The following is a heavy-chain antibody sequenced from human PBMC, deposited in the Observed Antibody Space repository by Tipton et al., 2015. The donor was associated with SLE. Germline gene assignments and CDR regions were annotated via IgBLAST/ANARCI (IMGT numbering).Heavy chain of an antibody. CDR2: ISAYNGNT. D-gene: IGHD3-22*01. V-gene: IGHV1-18*01. CDR3: ASGTVTYYYDSSGHYFDY. J-gene: IGHJ4*02. Sequence: QLVQSGPEVKKPGASVKVSCKASGYTFTSYAISWVRQAPGQGLEWMGWISAYNGNTNYAQKFQGRVTMTTDTSTSTAYVELRSLRSDDTAVYFCASGTVTYYYDSSGHYFDYWGQGTLVTVSS. CDR1: GYTFTSYA.